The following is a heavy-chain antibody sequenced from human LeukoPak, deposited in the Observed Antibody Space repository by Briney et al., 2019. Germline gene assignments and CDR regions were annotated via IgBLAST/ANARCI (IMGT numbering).Heavy chain of an antibody. CDR2: INHSGST. Sequence: PSETLSLTCAVYGGSFSGYYWSWIRQPPGKGLEWIGEINHSGSTNYNPSLKSRVTISVDTSKNQFSLKLSSVTAADTAVYYCARLAWLVPYWGQGTLVTVSS. J-gene: IGHJ4*02. V-gene: IGHV4-34*01. CDR3: ARLAWLVPY. D-gene: IGHD6-19*01. CDR1: GGSFSGYY.